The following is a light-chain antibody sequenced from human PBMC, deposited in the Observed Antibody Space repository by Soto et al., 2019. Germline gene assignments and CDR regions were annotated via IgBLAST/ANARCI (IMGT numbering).Light chain of an antibody. CDR3: QQAKSFPYT. CDR2: DAS. CDR1: RHISNW. V-gene: IGKV1D-12*01. J-gene: IGKJ2*01. Sequence: DIQMTQSPSSVSASVGDRVTITCRASRHISNWLAWYQQQPGKAPKLLIHDASTLRSGVPSRFSGSGSGTEFSLTISNVQPEDFVTFYCQQAKSFPYTFGQGTKLEIK.